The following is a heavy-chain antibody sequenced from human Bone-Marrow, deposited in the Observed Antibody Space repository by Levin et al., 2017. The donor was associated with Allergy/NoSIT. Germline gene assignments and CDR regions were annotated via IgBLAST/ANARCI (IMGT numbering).Heavy chain of an antibody. J-gene: IGHJ6*02. V-gene: IGHV3-13*01. CDR1: GFPFSTYA. CDR3: ARERYYYGSGYKYGLDL. Sequence: HPGGSLRLSCAASGFPFSTYAMHWVRQATGKGLEWVSTITSAGDTFYPGSVKGRFTISRENGKNSLYLQMNSLRAGDTAVYYCARERYYYGSGYKYGLDLWGQGTTVTVSS. CDR2: ITSAGDT. D-gene: IGHD3-10*01.